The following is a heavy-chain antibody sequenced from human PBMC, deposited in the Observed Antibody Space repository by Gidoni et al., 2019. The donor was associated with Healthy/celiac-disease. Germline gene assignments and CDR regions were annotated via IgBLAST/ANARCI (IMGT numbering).Heavy chain of an antibody. V-gene: IGHV4-4*07. J-gene: IGHJ4*02. Sequence: QVQLQESGPGPVTPSETLSLTCTVPGGPISSYYWSWIRQPAGKGLEWIGRIYTSGRPNYNPSLKSRVTMSVDTSKNQFSLKLSSVTAADTAVYYCARDRYSGMVPYFDYWGQGTLVTVSS. D-gene: IGHD1-26*01. CDR2: IYTSGRP. CDR3: ARDRYSGMVPYFDY. CDR1: GGPISSYY.